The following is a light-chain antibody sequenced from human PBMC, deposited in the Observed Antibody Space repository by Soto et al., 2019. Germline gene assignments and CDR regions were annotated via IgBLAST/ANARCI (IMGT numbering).Light chain of an antibody. V-gene: IGLV2-14*01. Sequence: QSVLTQPASVSGSPGQSITISCTRTSSDVGGYNYVSWYQQHPGKAPKLMIYYVSNRPSGVSNRFSGSKSGNTASLTISGLQAEDEADYYCSSYTSSSLVVFGGGTKVTVL. J-gene: IGLJ2*01. CDR2: YVS. CDR1: SSDVGGYNY. CDR3: SSYTSSSLVV.